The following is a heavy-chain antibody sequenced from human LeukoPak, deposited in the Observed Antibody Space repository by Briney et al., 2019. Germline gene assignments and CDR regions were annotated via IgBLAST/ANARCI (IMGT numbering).Heavy chain of an antibody. CDR3: ARHVRAAAGTSAYYYYYMDV. Sequence: KTSETLSLTCAVSGGSIVGYFWSWIRQLPGKGLEWIGYVYYGGNTDYNHSLGGRATITVDTSKNQFSLKLTSVTAADTAVYYCARHVRAAAGTSAYYYYYMDVWGKGTTVTVSS. J-gene: IGHJ6*03. CDR2: VYYGGNT. D-gene: IGHD6-13*01. CDR1: GGSIVGYF. V-gene: IGHV4-59*08.